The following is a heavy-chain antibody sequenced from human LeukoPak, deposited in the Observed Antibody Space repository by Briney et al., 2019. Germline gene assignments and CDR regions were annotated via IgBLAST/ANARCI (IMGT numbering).Heavy chain of an antibody. V-gene: IGHV1-2*02. J-gene: IGHJ4*02. Sequence: ASVKVSCKASGYTFTGYYMHWVRQAPGQGLEWMGWINPNSGGTNYAQKFQGRVTMTRDTFISTAYMELSRLRSDDTAVYYCTRAGSGSDYFDYWGQGTLVTVSS. CDR1: GYTFTGYY. CDR2: INPNSGGT. CDR3: TRAGSGSDYFDY. D-gene: IGHD3-10*01.